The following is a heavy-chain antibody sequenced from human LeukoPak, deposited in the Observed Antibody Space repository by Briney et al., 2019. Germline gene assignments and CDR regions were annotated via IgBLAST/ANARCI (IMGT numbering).Heavy chain of an antibody. D-gene: IGHD2-8*01. CDR3: AKDKGINGVEVFDS. V-gene: IGHV3-23*01. CDR1: GFTFSSDA. Sequence: GGSLRLSCAASGFTFSSDAMSWVRQAPGKGLEWVSTISADGRSTHYADSVRGRFIISSDDSKNTLHLQVSSLRGEDTAMYFCAKDKGINGVEVFDSWGQGTLVTVSS. CDR2: ISADGRST. J-gene: IGHJ4*02.